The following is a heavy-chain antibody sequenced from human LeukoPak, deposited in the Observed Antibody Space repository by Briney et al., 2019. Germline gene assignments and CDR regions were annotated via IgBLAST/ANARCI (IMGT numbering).Heavy chain of an antibody. CDR3: ARGSGSFSGGFDY. V-gene: IGHV3-33*01. CDR2: IWSDGSNK. Sequence: GRSLRLSCAASGFTFSSYGMHWVRQTPGKRLEWVAVIWSDGSNKYYADSVKGRFTISRDNSKNTLYLQMNSLRAEDTAVYYCARGSGSFSGGFDYWGQGTLVTVSS. D-gene: IGHD1-26*01. J-gene: IGHJ4*02. CDR1: GFTFSSYG.